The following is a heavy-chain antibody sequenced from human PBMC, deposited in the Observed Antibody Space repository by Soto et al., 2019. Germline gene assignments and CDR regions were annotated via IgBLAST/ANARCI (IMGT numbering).Heavy chain of an antibody. CDR1: GFSFTTYG. D-gene: IGHD2-21*01. CDR3: AKDRGGGAVVPDY. Sequence: QVQLVESGGGVVQPGRSLRLSCAASGFSFTTYGMHWVRQAPGEGLEWVAVIWYDGSNKYYADSVKGRFTISRDTSKNPLYLKMNGLRAEARAVFYCAKDRGGGAVVPDYWGQGTLVTVSS. CDR2: IWYDGSNK. J-gene: IGHJ4*02. V-gene: IGHV3-33*06.